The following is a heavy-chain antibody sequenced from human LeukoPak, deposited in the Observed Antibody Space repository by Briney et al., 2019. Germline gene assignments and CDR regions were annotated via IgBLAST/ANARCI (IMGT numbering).Heavy chain of an antibody. CDR1: GCTFTSYD. D-gene: IGHD7-27*01. CDR3: ARGPPNWGYDY. J-gene: IGHJ4*02. Sequence: ASVKVSCKASGCTFTSYDFNWVRQATGQRPEWMGWMSPNSGDTGFAQKFQDRVTMTRNTSISTAYMELSSLRSDDTAVYYCARGPPNWGYDYWGPGTLVTVSS. CDR2: MSPNSGDT. V-gene: IGHV1-8*01.